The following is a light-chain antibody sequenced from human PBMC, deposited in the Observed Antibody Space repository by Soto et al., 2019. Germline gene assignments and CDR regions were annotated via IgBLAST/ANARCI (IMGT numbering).Light chain of an antibody. Sequence: QSVLTQPASVSGSPGQSITISCTGSSSDVGAYNYVSWYLQHPGKAPKLLIYGVGNRPSGVSARFSGSKSGDTASLTISGLQAEDEADYYCSSYAPGSIYVFGTGTKVAVL. V-gene: IGLV2-14*01. CDR2: GVG. J-gene: IGLJ1*01. CDR3: SSYAPGSIYV. CDR1: SSDVGAYNY.